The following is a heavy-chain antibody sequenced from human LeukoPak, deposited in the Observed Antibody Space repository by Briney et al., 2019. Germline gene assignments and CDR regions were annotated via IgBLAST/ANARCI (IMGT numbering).Heavy chain of an antibody. CDR2: IYTSGST. CDR1: GGSISSFY. Sequence: SETLSLTCTVSGGSISSFYWSWIRQPAGKGLEWIGRIYTSGSTDYNPSLKSRVTMSVDTSKNQFSLKLSSVTAADTAVYYCARVASSSMISRYYYYYMDVWGKGTTVTVSS. D-gene: IGHD6-6*01. CDR3: ARVASSSMISRYYYYYMDV. J-gene: IGHJ6*03. V-gene: IGHV4-4*07.